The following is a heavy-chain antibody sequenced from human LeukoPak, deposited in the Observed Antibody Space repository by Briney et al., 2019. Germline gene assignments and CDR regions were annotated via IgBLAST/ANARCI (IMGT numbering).Heavy chain of an antibody. CDR3: ARGDSGYDLTSFDY. D-gene: IGHD5-12*01. V-gene: IGHV3-20*04. CDR2: INWNGGST. J-gene: IGHJ4*02. CDR1: GFTFDDYG. Sequence: PWGSLRLSCAASGFTFDDYGMSWVRQAPGKGLEWVSGINWNGGSTGYADSVKGRFTISRDNAKNSLYLQMNSLRAEDTALYYCARGDSGYDLTSFDYWGQGTLVTVSS.